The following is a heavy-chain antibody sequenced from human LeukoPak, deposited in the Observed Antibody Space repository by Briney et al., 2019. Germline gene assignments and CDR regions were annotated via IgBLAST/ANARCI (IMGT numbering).Heavy chain of an antibody. CDR3: ARVSWIQLWLWSXFDX. V-gene: IGHV1-2*02. J-gene: IGHJ3*02. CDR1: GYTFTGYY. CDR2: INPNSGGT. Sequence: ASVKVSCKASGYTFTGYYMHWVRQAPGQGLEWMGWINPNSGGTNYAQKFQGRVTMTRDTSISTAYMELSRLRSDDTAVYYCARVSWIQLWLWSXFDXWGXXTMVTVSS. D-gene: IGHD5-18*01.